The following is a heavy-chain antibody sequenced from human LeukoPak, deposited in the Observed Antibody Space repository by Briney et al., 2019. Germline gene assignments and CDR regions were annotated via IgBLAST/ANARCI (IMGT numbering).Heavy chain of an antibody. J-gene: IGHJ4*02. V-gene: IGHV3-33*01. CDR2: IWYDGSNK. CDR1: GFTFSNYG. D-gene: IGHD3-10*01. Sequence: PGRSLRLSCAGSGFTFSNYGMHWVRQAPGKGLEWVAVIWYDGSNKYYADSVKGRFTISRDNSKNTLYLQMNSLRAEDTAVYYCARDPTMVRGVMNYFDYWGQGTLVTVSS. CDR3: ARDPTMVRGVMNYFDY.